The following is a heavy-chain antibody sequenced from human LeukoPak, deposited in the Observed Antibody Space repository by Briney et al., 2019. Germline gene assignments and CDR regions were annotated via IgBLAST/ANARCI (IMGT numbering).Heavy chain of an antibody. CDR1: GVTFGDYA. Sequence: PGRSLRLSCTASGVTFGDYAMSWVRQAPGKGLEWVGFIRSKAYGGTTEYAASVKGRFTISRDDSKSIAYLQMNSLKTEDTAVYYCTRSTELERLLFCFDYWGQGTLVTVSS. CDR2: IRSKAYGGTT. V-gene: IGHV3-49*04. D-gene: IGHD1-1*01. J-gene: IGHJ4*02. CDR3: TRSTELERLLFCFDY.